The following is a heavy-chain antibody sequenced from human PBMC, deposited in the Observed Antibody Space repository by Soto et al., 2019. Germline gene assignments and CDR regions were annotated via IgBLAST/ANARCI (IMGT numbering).Heavy chain of an antibody. CDR3: AREVGGDEPFDY. D-gene: IGHD4-17*01. Sequence: EVQLVESGGGWVQPGGSLRLSCGASGFSFSRYEINWVRQAPGKGLEWVSYISSGGSTIYYADSVKGRFTISRDNAKRSLYLQMNSLRADDTAVYYCAREVGGDEPFDYWGQGTRVTVSS. CDR1: GFSFSRYE. CDR2: ISSGGSTI. J-gene: IGHJ4*02. V-gene: IGHV3-48*03.